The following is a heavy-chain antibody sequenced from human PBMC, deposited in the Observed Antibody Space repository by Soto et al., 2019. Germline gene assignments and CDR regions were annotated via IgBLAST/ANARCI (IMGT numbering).Heavy chain of an antibody. D-gene: IGHD3-9*01. Sequence: GRSLRLSFAASGFTFISYEMNWVRQAPGKGLEWVSYISSSGSTIYYADSVKGRFTISRDNAKNSLYLQMNSLRAEDTAVYYCARDGADILTGYYYFDYWGQGTLVTVSS. V-gene: IGHV3-48*03. CDR2: ISSSGSTI. CDR3: ARDGADILTGYYYFDY. CDR1: GFTFISYE. J-gene: IGHJ4*02.